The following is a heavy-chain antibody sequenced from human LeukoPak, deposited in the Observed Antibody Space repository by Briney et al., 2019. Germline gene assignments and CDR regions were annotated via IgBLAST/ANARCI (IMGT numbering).Heavy chain of an antibody. CDR2: ISSDGGTI. CDR3: ARGSVNYCSSTSCSGAFDI. V-gene: IGHV3-48*02. D-gene: IGHD2-2*01. CDR1: GFTFSRKT. J-gene: IGHJ3*02. Sequence: GGSLRLSCAASGFTFSRKTMNWVRQAPGKGLEWVSYISSDGGTIYYADSVRGRFTISRDNAKNSLYLQMNSLRDEDTAVYYCARGSVNYCSSTSCSGAFDIWGQGTMVTVSS.